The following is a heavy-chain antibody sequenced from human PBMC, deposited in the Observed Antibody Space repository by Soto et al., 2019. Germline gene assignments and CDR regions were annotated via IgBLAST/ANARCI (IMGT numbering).Heavy chain of an antibody. CDR2: INHSGST. Sequence: KPSETLSLTCAVYGGSFSGYYWSWIRQPPGKGLEWIGEINHSGSTNYNPSLKSRVTISVDTSKNQFSLKLSSVTAADTAVYYCACGRSPTAMVSRWFDPWGQGTLVTVSS. V-gene: IGHV4-34*01. CDR1: GGSFSGYY. J-gene: IGHJ5*02. D-gene: IGHD5-18*01. CDR3: ACGRSPTAMVSRWFDP.